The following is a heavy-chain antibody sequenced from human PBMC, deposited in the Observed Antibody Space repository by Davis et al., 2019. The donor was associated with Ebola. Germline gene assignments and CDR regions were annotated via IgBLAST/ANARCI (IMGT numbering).Heavy chain of an antibody. CDR3: AKAGGHFDY. D-gene: IGHD3-10*01. J-gene: IGHJ4*02. CDR2: ISGSGGSI. Sequence: PFEASGVTFSSYALSWVRQAQVTWLEWVSAISGSGGSIYYADDVKGRFTISRDNSKNTLYLQMNSLRAEDTAVYYCAKAGGHFDYWCQGTLVTVSS. CDR1: GVTFSSYA. V-gene: IGHV3-23*01.